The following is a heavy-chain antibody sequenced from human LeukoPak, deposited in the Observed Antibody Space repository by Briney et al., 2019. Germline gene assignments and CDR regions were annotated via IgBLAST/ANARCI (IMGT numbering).Heavy chain of an antibody. Sequence: ASVKVSCKASGYTFTSYDINWVRQATGQGLEWMGWMNPNSGNTGYAQKFQGRVTMTRNTSISTAYMELSSLRSEDTAVYYCARSHGSGSYYNVGWFDPWGRGTLVTVSS. J-gene: IGHJ5*02. CDR2: MNPNSGNT. D-gene: IGHD3-10*01. CDR1: GYTFTSYD. V-gene: IGHV1-8*01. CDR3: ARSHGSGSYYNVGWFDP.